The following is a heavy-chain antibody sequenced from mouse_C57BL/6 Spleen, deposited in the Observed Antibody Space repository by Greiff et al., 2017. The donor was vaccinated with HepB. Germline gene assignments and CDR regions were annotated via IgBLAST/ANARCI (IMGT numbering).Heavy chain of an antibody. CDR3: ARRDYDGYFDV. CDR1: GFTFSSYT. V-gene: IGHV5-9*01. D-gene: IGHD2-4*01. J-gene: IGHJ1*03. Sequence: EVKLVESGGGLVKPGGSLKLSCAASGFTFSSYTMSWVRQTPEKRLEWVATISGGGGNTYYPDSVKGRFTISRDNAKNTLYLQMSSRRSEDTALYYCARRDYDGYFDVWGTRTTVTVSS. CDR2: ISGGGGNT.